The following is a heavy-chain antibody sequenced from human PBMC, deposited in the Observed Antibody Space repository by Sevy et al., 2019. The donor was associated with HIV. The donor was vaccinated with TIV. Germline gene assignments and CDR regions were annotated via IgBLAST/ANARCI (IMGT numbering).Heavy chain of an antibody. CDR2: ISWNSGTI. CDR3: VKANGARGSVWFGP. V-gene: IGHV3-9*01. D-gene: IGHD3-10*01. J-gene: IGHJ5*02. Sequence: GGSLRLSCITSGFTFDDYALHWVRQAPGKGLEWVSSISWNSGTIVYADSVKGRFTISRDNAKNSLFLQMNSLRAEDTAFYYCVKANGARGSVWFGPWGQGTLVTVSS. CDR1: GFTFDDYA.